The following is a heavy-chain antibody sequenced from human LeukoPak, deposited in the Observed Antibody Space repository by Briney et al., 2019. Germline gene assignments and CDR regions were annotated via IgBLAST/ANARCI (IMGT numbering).Heavy chain of an antibody. J-gene: IGHJ4*02. CDR1: GFTVSSNY. D-gene: IGHD2-15*01. CDR3: ARDLGYCSGGSCYVGYFDY. V-gene: IGHV3-66*01. CDR2: IYSDGST. Sequence: GGSLRLSRAASGFTVSSNYMSWVRQAPGKGLEWVSLIYSDGSTYYADSVRGRFTISRDNSKNTLYLQMNSLRAEDTAVYFCARDLGYCSGGSCYVGYFDYWGQGTLVTVSS.